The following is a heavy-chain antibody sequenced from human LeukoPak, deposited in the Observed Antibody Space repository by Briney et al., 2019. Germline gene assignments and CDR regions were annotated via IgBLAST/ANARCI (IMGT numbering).Heavy chain of an antibody. CDR3: ARQGAGFCTNGVCYVPDYFDY. Sequence: PSETLSLTCTVSGGSISSFYWSWLRQPPGKGLEWIGYIFYSGNTNYNPSLKSRVTISVDTSKNQFSLKLSSVTAADTAVYYCARQGAGFCTNGVCYVPDYFDYWGQGTLVTVSS. V-gene: IGHV4-59*08. D-gene: IGHD2-8*01. J-gene: IGHJ4*02. CDR2: IFYSGNT. CDR1: GGSISSFY.